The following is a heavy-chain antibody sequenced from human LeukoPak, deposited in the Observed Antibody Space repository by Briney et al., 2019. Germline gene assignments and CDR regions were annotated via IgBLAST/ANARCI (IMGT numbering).Heavy chain of an antibody. J-gene: IGHJ4*02. D-gene: IGHD5-18*01. CDR3: ARDALHTAHFDY. CDR2: VSASSDI. CDR1: GFTFSSYT. V-gene: IGHV3-48*02. Sequence: PGGPLRLSCAASGFTFSSYTTNWVRQAPGKGLQWVSTVSASSDIHYSDSVKGRFTISRDNARNSLYLQMNSLRDEDTAVYYCARDALHTAHFDYWGQGTLVTVSS.